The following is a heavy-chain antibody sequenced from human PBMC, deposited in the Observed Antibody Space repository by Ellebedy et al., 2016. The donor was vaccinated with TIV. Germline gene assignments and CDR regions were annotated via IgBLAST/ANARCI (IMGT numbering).Heavy chain of an antibody. CDR3: AKDRAGYSSSWYDY. V-gene: IGHV3-48*01. Sequence: GESLKISXAASGFTFSSYSMNWVRQAPGKGLEWVSYISSSSSTIYYADSVKGRFTISRDNSKNTLYLQMNSLRAEDTAVYYCAKDRAGYSSSWYDYWGQGTLVTVSS. CDR1: GFTFSSYS. D-gene: IGHD6-13*01. J-gene: IGHJ4*02. CDR2: ISSSSSTI.